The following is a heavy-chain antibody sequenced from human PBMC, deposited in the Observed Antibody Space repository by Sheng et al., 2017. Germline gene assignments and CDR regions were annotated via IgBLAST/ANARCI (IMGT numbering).Heavy chain of an antibody. CDR3: ASGRPAIAKT. D-gene: IGHD2-2*01. CDR1: GFTFSSYA. Sequence: EVQLLESGGGLVQPGGSLRLSCATSGFTFSSYAMIWVRQAPGKGLEWVSSISGSGGTTYYADSVKGRFTISRDNSKNTLYLQMNSLGAEDTAVYLCASGRPAIAKTWGQGTLVTVSS. J-gene: IGHJ4*02. CDR2: ISGSGGTT. V-gene: IGHV3-23*01.